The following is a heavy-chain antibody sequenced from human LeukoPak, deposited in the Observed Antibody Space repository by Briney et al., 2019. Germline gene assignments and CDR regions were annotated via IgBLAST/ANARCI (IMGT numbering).Heavy chain of an antibody. CDR1: GGSISGYY. J-gene: IGHJ6*03. CDR2: IYTSGST. D-gene: IGHD3-22*01. V-gene: IGHV4-4*07. Sequence: SETLSLTCTVSGGSISGYYWSWIRQPAGKGLEWIGRIYTSGSTNYNPSLKSRVTMSVDTSKNQFSLKLSSVTAADTAVYYCARVKYYYDSSGYYHIASGYYYYYYMDVWGKGTTVTVSS. CDR3: ARVKYYYDSSGYYHIASGYYYYYYMDV.